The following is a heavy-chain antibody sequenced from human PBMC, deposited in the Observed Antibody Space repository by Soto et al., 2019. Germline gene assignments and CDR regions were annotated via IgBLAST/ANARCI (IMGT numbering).Heavy chain of an antibody. CDR3: AKTQPTPHDHFSHGLDV. CDR1: GFSFSTYA. J-gene: IGHJ6*02. CDR2: ISGSGDRT. V-gene: IGHV3-23*01. Sequence: EEQLLESGGGLVQPGGSLRLSCAASGFSFSTYAISWVRQAPGKGLEWVSTISGSGDRTYQADSVKGRFTISRDNSKNTLYLQMNSLRVEDTAVYYCAKTQPTPHDHFSHGLDVWGQGTTVAVSS.